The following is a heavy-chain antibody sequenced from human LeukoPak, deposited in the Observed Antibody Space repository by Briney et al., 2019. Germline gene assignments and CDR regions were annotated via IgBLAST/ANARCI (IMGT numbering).Heavy chain of an antibody. V-gene: IGHV3-30*18. J-gene: IGHJ4*02. CDR3: AKVGDYGDSEIFIDY. CDR1: GFTFSSYG. CDR2: ISYDGSNK. Sequence: GGSLRLSCAASGFTFSSYGMHWVRQAPGKGLEWVAVISYDGSNKYYADSVKGRFTISRDNSKNTLYLQMNSLRAEDTAVYYCAKVGDYGDSEIFIDYWGQGTLVTVSS. D-gene: IGHD4-17*01.